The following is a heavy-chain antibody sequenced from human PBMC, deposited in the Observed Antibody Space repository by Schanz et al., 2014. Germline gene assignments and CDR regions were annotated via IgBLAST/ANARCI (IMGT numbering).Heavy chain of an antibody. V-gene: IGHV4-31*03. D-gene: IGHD1-26*01. CDR1: GDSISSAY. CDR2: IYYRGNT. J-gene: IGHJ5*02. CDR3: ARVPEPGWFDP. Sequence: QVQLQESGPGLVEPSQTLSLTCTVSGDSISSAYWSWIRQHPGKGLESIGFIYYRGNTYYNPSLKSRVSISLDPSKTQFFLNLNSLTAADTAVYYCARVPEPGWFDPWGQGTLVTVSS.